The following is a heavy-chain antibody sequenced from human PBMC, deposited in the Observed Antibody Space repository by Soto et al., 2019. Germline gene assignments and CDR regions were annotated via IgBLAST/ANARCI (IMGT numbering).Heavy chain of an antibody. CDR1: GYTFTSYA. V-gene: IGHV1-3*01. D-gene: IGHD1-1*01. CDR3: ASLSRRAETNYYYYGMAV. Sequence: ASVKVSCKASGYTFTSYAMHWVRQAPGQRLEWMGWINAGNGNTKYSQKFQGRVTITRDTSASTAYMELSSLRSEDTAVYYCASLSRRAETNYYYYGMAVWGQGTTVTVSS. J-gene: IGHJ6*02. CDR2: INAGNGNT.